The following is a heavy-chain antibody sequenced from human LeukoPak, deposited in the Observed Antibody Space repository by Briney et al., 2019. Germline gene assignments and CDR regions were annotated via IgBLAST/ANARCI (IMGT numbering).Heavy chain of an antibody. V-gene: IGHV3-30*18. CDR2: ISYDGSNK. CDR1: GFTFSSYG. D-gene: IGHD3-10*01. J-gene: IGHJ4*02. CDR3: AKEGSPRVRGVMDY. Sequence: GGSLRLSCAASGFTFSSYGMHWVRQAPGKGLEWVAVISYDGSNKYYADSVKGRFTISRDNSKNTLYLQMNSLRAEDTAVYYCAKEGSPRVRGVMDYWGQGTLVTVSS.